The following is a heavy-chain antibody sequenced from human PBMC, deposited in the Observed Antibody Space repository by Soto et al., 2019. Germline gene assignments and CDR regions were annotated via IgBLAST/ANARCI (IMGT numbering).Heavy chain of an antibody. Sequence: GGSLRLSCAASGFTFSSYAMSWVRQAPGKGLEWVSAISGSGGSTYYADSVKGRFTISRDNSKNTLYLQMNSLRAEDTAVYYCARRTTSSMWIFDYWGQGTLVTVSS. V-gene: IGHV3-23*01. CDR3: ARRTTSSMWIFDY. CDR1: GFTFSSYA. CDR2: ISGSGGST. J-gene: IGHJ4*02. D-gene: IGHD2-2*01.